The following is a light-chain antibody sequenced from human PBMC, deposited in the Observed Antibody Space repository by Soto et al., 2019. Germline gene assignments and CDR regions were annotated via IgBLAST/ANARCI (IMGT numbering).Light chain of an antibody. Sequence: DIQMTQSPSTLSASVGDTVTITCRASQSFNNWLAWYQQKPGKAPKLLIYKASTLESGVPSRFSGSGSGTEFTLTISSLQPDDFATYYCQQYNSYSWTFGQGTKVEIK. V-gene: IGKV1-5*03. J-gene: IGKJ1*01. CDR3: QQYNSYSWT. CDR2: KAS. CDR1: QSFNNW.